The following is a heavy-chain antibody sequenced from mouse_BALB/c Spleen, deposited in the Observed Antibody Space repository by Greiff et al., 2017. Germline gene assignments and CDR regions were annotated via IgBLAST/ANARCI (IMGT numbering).Heavy chain of an antibody. V-gene: IGHV1-69*02. CDR2: IYPSDSYT. J-gene: IGHJ4*01. D-gene: IGHD2-4*01. Sequence: QVQLQQPGAELVRPGASVKLSCKASGYTFTSYWINWVKQSPGQGLEWIGNIYPSDSYTNYKQKFKDKATLTVDKSSSTAYMQLSSPTSEDSAVYYCTRSHYDYEGAMDYWGQGTSVTVSS. CDR1: GYTFTSYW. CDR3: TRSHYDYEGAMDY.